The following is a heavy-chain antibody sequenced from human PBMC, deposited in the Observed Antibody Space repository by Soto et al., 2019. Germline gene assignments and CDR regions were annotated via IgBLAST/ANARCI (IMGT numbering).Heavy chain of an antibody. CDR3: AKDTTVTTELCYYYYYMYF. Sequence: LRLSCAASGFTFDDYAMHWVRQAPGKGLEWVSGISWNSGSIGYADSVKGRFTISRDNAKNSLYLQMNSLRAEDTALYYCAKDTTVTTELCYYYYYMYFWGKGTTVTGSS. D-gene: IGHD4-17*01. V-gene: IGHV3-9*01. J-gene: IGHJ6*03. CDR2: ISWNSGSI. CDR1: GFTFDDYA.